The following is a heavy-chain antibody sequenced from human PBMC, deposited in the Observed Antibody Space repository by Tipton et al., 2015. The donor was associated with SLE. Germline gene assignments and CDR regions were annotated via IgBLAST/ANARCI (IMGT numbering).Heavy chain of an antibody. CDR1: GFNFSVYW. D-gene: IGHD3-10*01. CDR2: IRQDGNEK. J-gene: IGHJ4*02. V-gene: IGHV3-7*01. CDR3: ARDVIGEDFFDY. Sequence: SLRLSCAASGFNFSVYWMQWVRQAPGKGLEWVANIRQDGNEKYYVDSVKGRFTISRDNVKNSLYLQMNSLRAEDTAVYYCARDVIGEDFFDYWGQGTLVTVSS.